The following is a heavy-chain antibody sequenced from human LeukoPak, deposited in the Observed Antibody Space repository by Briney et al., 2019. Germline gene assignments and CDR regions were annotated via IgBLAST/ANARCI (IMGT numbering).Heavy chain of an antibody. J-gene: IGHJ4*02. V-gene: IGHV4-61*01. CDR2: IYYSGST. CDR3: ARLPQNYGGNARFDS. CDR1: GGSVSSGSYY. Sequence: SETLSLTCTVSGGSVSSGSYYWSWIRQPPGKGLEWIGYIYYSGSTNYNPSLRSRVTISVDTSKNQFSLKLSSVTAADTAVYYCARLPQNYGGNARFDSWGQGTLVTVSS. D-gene: IGHD4-23*01.